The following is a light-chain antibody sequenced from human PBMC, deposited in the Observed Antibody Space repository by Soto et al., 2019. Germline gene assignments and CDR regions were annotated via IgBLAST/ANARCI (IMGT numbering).Light chain of an antibody. V-gene: IGKV3-20*01. Sequence: EIVLTQSPGTLSLSPGERATLSCRASQSVSSCYLAWYQQKPGQAPRLLIYGASSRATGIPDRFSGSGSGTDFTLTISRLEPEDFAVYYCQQYGSSPRTFGGGTKVEIK. CDR1: QSVSSCY. CDR2: GAS. J-gene: IGKJ4*01. CDR3: QQYGSSPRT.